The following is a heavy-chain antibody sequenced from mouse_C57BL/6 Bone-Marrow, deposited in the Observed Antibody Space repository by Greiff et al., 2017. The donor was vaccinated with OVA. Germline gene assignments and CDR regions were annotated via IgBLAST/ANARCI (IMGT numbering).Heavy chain of an antibody. CDR1: GYTFTDYY. CDR3: ARSGTGRYFDV. J-gene: IGHJ1*03. CDR2: INPYNGGT. Sequence: VQLQQSGPVLVKPGASVKMSCKASGYTFTDYYMNWVKQSHGKSLEWIGVINPYNGGTSYNQKFKGKATLTVDKSSSTAYMQLISLTSEDSAVYYCARSGTGRYFDVWGTGTTVTVSS. D-gene: IGHD4-1*01. V-gene: IGHV1-19*01.